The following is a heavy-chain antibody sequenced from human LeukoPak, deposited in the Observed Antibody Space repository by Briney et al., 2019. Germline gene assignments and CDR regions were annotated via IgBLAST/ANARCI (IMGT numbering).Heavy chain of an antibody. CDR3: AKSGESFYYYYYMDV. CDR1: GFTFSSYA. CDR2: ISYDGSNK. V-gene: IGHV3-30*04. D-gene: IGHD3-10*01. Sequence: GGSLRLSCAASGFTFSSYAMHWVRQAPGKGLEWVAVISYDGSNKYYADSVKGRFTISRDNSKNTLYLQMNSLRAEDTAVYYCAKSGESFYYYYYMDVWGKGTTVTISS. J-gene: IGHJ6*03.